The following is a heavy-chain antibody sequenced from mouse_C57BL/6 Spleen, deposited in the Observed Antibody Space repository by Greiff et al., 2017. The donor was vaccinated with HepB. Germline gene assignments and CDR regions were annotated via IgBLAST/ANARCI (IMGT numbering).Heavy chain of an antibody. J-gene: IGHJ1*03. Sequence: VKLMESGAELVRPGASVTLSCKASGYTFTDYEMHWVKQTPVHGLEWIGAIDPETGGTAYNQKFKGKAILTADKSSSTAYMELRSLTSEDSAVYYCTSPYYGYGHWYFDVWGTGTTVTVSS. CDR1: GYTFTDYE. CDR3: TSPYYGYGHWYFDV. D-gene: IGHD2-9*01. CDR2: IDPETGGT. V-gene: IGHV1-15*01.